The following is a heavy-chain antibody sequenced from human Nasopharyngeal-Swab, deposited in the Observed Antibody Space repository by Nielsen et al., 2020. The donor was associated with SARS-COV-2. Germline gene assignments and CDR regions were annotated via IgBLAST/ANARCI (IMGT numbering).Heavy chain of an antibody. Sequence: SETLSLTCTVSGGSISSDNYFWSWIRQRPGKGLEWIGYIHYTGKTYYNPSLESRLTISLDTSRNQFSLMLRSETAADTAVYYCAREVINQAVSDAFDFWGQGTMVTVSS. CDR2: IHYTGKT. J-gene: IGHJ3*01. CDR3: AREVINQAVSDAFDF. V-gene: IGHV4-31*03. D-gene: IGHD3-16*02. CDR1: GGSISSDNYF.